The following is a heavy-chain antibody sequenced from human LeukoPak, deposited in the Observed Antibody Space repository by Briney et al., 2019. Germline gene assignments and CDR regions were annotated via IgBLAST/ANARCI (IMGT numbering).Heavy chain of an antibody. D-gene: IGHD2-15*01. CDR2: IYNSGIT. V-gene: IGHV4-59*08. Sequence: SETLSLTCTVSGGSISSCYWSWIRQPPGKGLEWIGYIYNSGITNYNPSLKSRVTISVDTSKNQFSLKLSSVTAADTAVYYCASGGGLKGLDYWGQGTLVTVSS. J-gene: IGHJ4*02. CDR1: GGSISSCY. CDR3: ASGGGLKGLDY.